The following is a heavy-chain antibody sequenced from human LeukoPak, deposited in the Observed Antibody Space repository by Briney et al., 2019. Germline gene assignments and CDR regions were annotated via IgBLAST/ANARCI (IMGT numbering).Heavy chain of an antibody. CDR2: INPTGGST. CDR1: GYTFTRNH. CDR3: ARAEIFSNGPDY. Sequence: ASVKVSCKASGYTFTRNHMHWVRHAPGQGLEWMGIINPTGGSTTYAQKFQGRVTMTRDTSTSTVYMELSSLRSDDTAVYYCARAEIFSNGPDYWGQGTLVTLSS. J-gene: IGHJ4*02. D-gene: IGHD3-9*01. V-gene: IGHV1-46*01.